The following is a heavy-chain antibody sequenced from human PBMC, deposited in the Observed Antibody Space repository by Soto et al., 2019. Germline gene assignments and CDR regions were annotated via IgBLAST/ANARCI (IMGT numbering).Heavy chain of an antibody. CDR1: GFTFSMYW. CDR2: INDDGSST. D-gene: IGHD3-10*01. Sequence: GGSLRLSCAASGFTFSMYWMHWVRQVPGKGPEWVSRINDDGSSTNYADSVKGRFTISRDNAKNTLYLQMNDLRAEDTAVYYCTRWTRCPSTGTGPFWGQGTLVTVSS. CDR3: TRWTRCPSTGTGPF. J-gene: IGHJ1*01. V-gene: IGHV3-74*01.